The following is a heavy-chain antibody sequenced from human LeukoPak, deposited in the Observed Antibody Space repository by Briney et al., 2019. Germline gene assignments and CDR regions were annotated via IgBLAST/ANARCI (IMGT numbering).Heavy chain of an antibody. CDR3: ARDMGEQPI. CDR2: MNPNSGNT. D-gene: IGHD1-26*01. Sequence: ASVKVSCKASGYTFTSYDINWVRQATGQGLEWMGWMNPNSGNTGYAQKFQGRVTMTRNTSISTAYMELSRPRSDDTAVYYCARDMGEQPIWGQGTMVTVSS. CDR1: GYTFTSYD. J-gene: IGHJ3*02. V-gene: IGHV1-8*01.